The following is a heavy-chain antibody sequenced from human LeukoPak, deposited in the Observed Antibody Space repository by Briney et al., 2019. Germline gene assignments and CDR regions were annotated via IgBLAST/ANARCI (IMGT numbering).Heavy chain of an antibody. Sequence: GGSLRLSCVGSGFTFSDAWMSWVRQAPGKGLEWVAVFSSDGATKFYADSVKGRFTISRDNSQNTVFLQMNSLTTEDTAVYYCARIRAPLRTLLPDIVYWGQGALVTVS. CDR1: GFTFSDAW. V-gene: IGHV3-30*19. CDR3: ARIRAPLRTLLPDIVY. J-gene: IGHJ4*02. CDR2: FSSDGATK. D-gene: IGHD2/OR15-2a*01.